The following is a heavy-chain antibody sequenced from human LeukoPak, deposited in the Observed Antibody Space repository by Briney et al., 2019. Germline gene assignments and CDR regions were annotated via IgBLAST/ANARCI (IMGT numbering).Heavy chain of an antibody. CDR2: IYYTGNT. J-gene: IGHJ4*02. Sequence: SETLSLTCSVSGGSTSDYYWNWIRQPAGQGLEWLGRIYYTGNTAYNPSLESRLTMSLDTAKNQFSLKVTSVTAADTAVYYCARGGTLFTYFDSWGEGTLVTVSS. CDR3: ARGGTLFTYFDS. D-gene: IGHD3-10*02. V-gene: IGHV4-4*07. CDR1: GGSTSDYY.